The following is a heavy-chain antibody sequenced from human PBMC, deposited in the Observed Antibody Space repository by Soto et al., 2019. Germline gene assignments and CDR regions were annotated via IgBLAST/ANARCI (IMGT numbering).Heavy chain of an antibody. Sequence: QLQLQESGPGLVKPSETLSLTCTVSGGSISSSSYYWGWIRQPPGKGLEWIGSIYYSGSTYYNPSLKSRVTISVDTSKNQFSLKLSSVTAADTAVYYCARPGIAAAGRFDYWGQGTLVTVSS. CDR1: GGSISSSSYY. CDR2: IYYSGST. CDR3: ARPGIAAAGRFDY. V-gene: IGHV4-39*01. D-gene: IGHD6-13*01. J-gene: IGHJ4*02.